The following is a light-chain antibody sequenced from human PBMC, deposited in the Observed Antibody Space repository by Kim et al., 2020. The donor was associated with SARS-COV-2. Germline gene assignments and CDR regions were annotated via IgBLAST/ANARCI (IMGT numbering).Light chain of an antibody. CDR3: QQYDKWRT. CDR1: QSVGSN. J-gene: IGKJ1*01. CDR2: GAS. V-gene: IGKV3-15*01. Sequence: EIVMTQSPATLSVSLGESATLSCRAGQSVGSNLAWYQHKPGQAPRLLIYGASTRATGIPARFSGSGSGTEFTLTISSLQSEDFAIYYCQQYDKWRTFGQGTKVDIK.